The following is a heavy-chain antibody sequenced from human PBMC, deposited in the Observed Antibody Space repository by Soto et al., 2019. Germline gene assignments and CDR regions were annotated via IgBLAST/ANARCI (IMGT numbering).Heavy chain of an antibody. CDR3: AREGDQYSYGKKPFDY. CDR2: IWYDGSNK. CDR1: GFTFSSYG. V-gene: IGHV3-33*01. D-gene: IGHD5-18*01. Sequence: QVQLVESGGGVVQPGRSLRLSCAASGFTFSSYGMHWVRLARGKGLEWVAVIWYDGSNKYYADSVKGRFTISRDNSKNTLYLQMNSLRAEDTAVYYCAREGDQYSYGKKPFDYWGQGTLVTVSS. J-gene: IGHJ4*02.